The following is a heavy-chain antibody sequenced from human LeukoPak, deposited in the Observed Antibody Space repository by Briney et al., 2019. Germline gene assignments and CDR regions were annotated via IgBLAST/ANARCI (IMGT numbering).Heavy chain of an antibody. J-gene: IGHJ6*03. D-gene: IGHD2-2*02. Sequence: KPSETLSLTCTVSGGSISSYYWSWIRQPPGKGLEWIGYIYYSGSTNYNPSLKSRVTISVDTSKNQFSLKLSSVTAADTAVYYCARDSLEYRGYMDVWGKGTTVTVSS. CDR3: ARDSLEYRGYMDV. CDR2: IYYSGST. V-gene: IGHV4-59*01. CDR1: GGSISSYY.